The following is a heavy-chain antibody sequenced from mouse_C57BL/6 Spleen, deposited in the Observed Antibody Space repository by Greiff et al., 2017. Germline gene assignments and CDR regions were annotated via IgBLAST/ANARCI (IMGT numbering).Heavy chain of an antibody. CDR1: GYTFTDYN. J-gene: IGHJ1*03. Sequence: VQLQQSGPELVKPGASVKMSCKASGYTFTDYNLHWVKQSHGKSLEWIGYINPNNGGTSYNQKFKGKATLTVNKSSSTAYMELRSLTSEDSAVYYCARDGNYWYFDVWGTGTTVTVSS. V-gene: IGHV1-22*01. CDR2: INPNNGGT. D-gene: IGHD2-1*01. CDR3: ARDGNYWYFDV.